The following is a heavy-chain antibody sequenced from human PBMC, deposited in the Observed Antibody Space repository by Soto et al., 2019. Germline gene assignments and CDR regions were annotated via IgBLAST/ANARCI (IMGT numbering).Heavy chain of an antibody. CDR1: GFTFSSYW. V-gene: IGHV3-7*01. CDR2: IKQDGSEK. J-gene: IGHJ4*02. Sequence: GGSLRLSCAASGFTFSSYWMSWVRQAPGKGLEWVANIKQDGSEKYYVDSVKGRFTISRDNAKNSLYLQMNSLRAEDTAVYYCARVGVYCTNGVCYDYWGQGTLVTVSS. CDR3: ARVGVYCTNGVCYDY. D-gene: IGHD2-8*01.